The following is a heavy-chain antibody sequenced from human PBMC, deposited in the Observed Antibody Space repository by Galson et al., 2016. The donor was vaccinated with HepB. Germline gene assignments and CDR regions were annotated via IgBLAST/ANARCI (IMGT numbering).Heavy chain of an antibody. V-gene: IGHV3-30*03. CDR3: ARDVGSLEDNSFDQ. J-gene: IGHJ4*02. CDR1: GFSFRTFA. Sequence: SLRLSCAASGFSFRTFAMHWVRQAPGKGLGWVALVSSDGSYKYYADSVGGRFTPSRDNSKDTLYLQMNSLRPDDTAVYYCARDVGSLEDNSFDQWGQGTLVTVSS. CDR2: VSSDGSYK. D-gene: IGHD3-3*01.